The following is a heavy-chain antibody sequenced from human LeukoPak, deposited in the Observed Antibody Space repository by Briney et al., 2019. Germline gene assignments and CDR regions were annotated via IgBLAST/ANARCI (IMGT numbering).Heavy chain of an antibody. Sequence: GGSLRLSCAASGFSFSSYAMNWVRQAPGKGLEWVAVISYDGSNKYYADSVKGRFTISRDNSKNTLYLQMSSLRAEDTAVYYCAKLLKRGYSYGPYFDYWGQGTQVTVSS. CDR3: AKLLKRGYSYGPYFDY. D-gene: IGHD5-18*01. CDR1: GFSFSSYA. J-gene: IGHJ4*02. V-gene: IGHV3-30-3*02. CDR2: ISYDGSNK.